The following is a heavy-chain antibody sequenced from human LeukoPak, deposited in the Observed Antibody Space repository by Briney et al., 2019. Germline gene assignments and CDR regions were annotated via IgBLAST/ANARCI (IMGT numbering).Heavy chain of an antibody. D-gene: IGHD3-22*01. CDR3: AKGPGFIPYYYDSSGFTLDY. V-gene: IGHV3-30*02. Sequence: GGSLRLSCAASRFTFSSYGMHWIRQAPGKGLESVAFIRYDGSNKYYADSVKGRFTISRDNSKNTLYLQMNSLRAEDTAVYYCAKGPGFIPYYYDSSGFTLDYWGQGTLVTVSS. J-gene: IGHJ4*02. CDR2: IRYDGSNK. CDR1: RFTFSSYG.